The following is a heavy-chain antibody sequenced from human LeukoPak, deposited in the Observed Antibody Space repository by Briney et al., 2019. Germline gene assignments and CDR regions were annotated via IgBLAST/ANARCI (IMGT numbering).Heavy chain of an antibody. CDR1: GDSISSNSYY. CDR2: IYYSGAS. Sequence: SETLSLTCTVPGDSISSNSYYWGWIRQPPGKGLEWNGSIYYSGASYYNPSLKSRVIISVDTSKNQFSLKLSSVTAADTAVFYCARHYYDSSGYYLEGFDIWGQGTMVTVSS. J-gene: IGHJ3*02. V-gene: IGHV4-39*01. CDR3: ARHYYDSSGYYLEGFDI. D-gene: IGHD3-22*01.